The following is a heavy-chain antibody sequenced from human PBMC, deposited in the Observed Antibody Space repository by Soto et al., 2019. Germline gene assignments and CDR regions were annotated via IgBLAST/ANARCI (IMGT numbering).Heavy chain of an antibody. V-gene: IGHV1-2*02. CDR3: ATRTGH. CDR1: GYTFTSYG. J-gene: IGHJ4*02. CDR2: VNPKSGFT. Sequence: ASVKVSCKASGYTFTSYGISWVRQAPGQGLEWMGWVNPKSGFTNYAQNFQGRVAMTSDTSISTAYMELSRLRSDDTAVYYCATRTGHWGQGTLVTV.